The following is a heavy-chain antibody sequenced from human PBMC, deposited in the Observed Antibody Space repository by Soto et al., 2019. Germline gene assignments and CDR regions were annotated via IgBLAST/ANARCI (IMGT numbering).Heavy chain of an antibody. Sequence: GSLRLSCAASGFTFSDYYMSWIRQAPGKGLEWVSYISSSGSTIYYADSVKGRFTISRDNAKNSLYLQMNSLRAEDTAVYYCARELGYCSSTSCYGAGGDYWGKGTLVTVSS. CDR1: GFTFSDYY. CDR3: ARELGYCSSTSCYGAGGDY. V-gene: IGHV3-11*01. CDR2: ISSSGSTI. J-gene: IGHJ4*02. D-gene: IGHD2-2*01.